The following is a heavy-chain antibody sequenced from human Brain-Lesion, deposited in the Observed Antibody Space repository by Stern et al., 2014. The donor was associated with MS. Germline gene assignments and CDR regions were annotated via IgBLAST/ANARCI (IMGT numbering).Heavy chain of an antibody. CDR2: IYYSGTT. D-gene: IGHD5-12*01. CDR3: ARHDGWLPHY. CDR1: GGSISRSTYY. J-gene: IGHJ4*02. Sequence: VQLLESGPGLVKPSETLSLTCSVSGGSISRSTYYWGWIRQPPGKGLEWIGSIYYSGTTYYNPSLKSRVTIDTSTNQFSLRLTRVTAADTAVYYCARHDGWLPHYWSQGTLVTVSS. V-gene: IGHV4-39*01.